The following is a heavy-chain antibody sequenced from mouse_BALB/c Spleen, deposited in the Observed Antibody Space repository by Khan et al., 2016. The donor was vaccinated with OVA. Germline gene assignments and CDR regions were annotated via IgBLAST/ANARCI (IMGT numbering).Heavy chain of an antibody. Sequence: QIQLVQSGPELKKPGETVQISCKASGFTFTNYGMNWVKQAPGKGLKWMGWINTYTGEPTFADDFKGRFAFSLETSASTAYLQINSLKNEDTATYYCARVGYNATMDCWGQGTSVTVSS. CDR1: GFTFTNYG. D-gene: IGHD2-14*01. V-gene: IGHV9-3-1*01. J-gene: IGHJ4*01. CDR3: ARVGYNATMDC. CDR2: INTYTGEP.